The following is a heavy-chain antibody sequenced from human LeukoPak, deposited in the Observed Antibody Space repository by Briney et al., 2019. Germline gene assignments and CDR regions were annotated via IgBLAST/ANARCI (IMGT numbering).Heavy chain of an antibody. Sequence: SETLTCTCSVSGGSINSYYWGWIRQAAGKGLEWIGRIYTSGSTDYNPSLKSRVTMSVDTSKNQFSLKLTSVTAADTAVYYCVRDVAAGLTHQVACFDYWGQGTMLAHSS. CDR2: IYTSGST. D-gene: IGHD2-15*01. CDR3: VRDVAAGLTHQVACFDY. CDR1: GGSINSYY. V-gene: IGHV4-4*07. J-gene: IGHJ4*02.